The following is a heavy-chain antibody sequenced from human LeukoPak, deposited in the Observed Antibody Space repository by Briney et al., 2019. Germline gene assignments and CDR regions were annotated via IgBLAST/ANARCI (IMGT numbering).Heavy chain of an antibody. Sequence: GGSLRLSCAASGFTFSSYGMHWVRQAPGKGLEWVAFTRYDGSNKYYADSVKGRFTISRDNSKNMLYLQMNSLRDEDTAVYYCAKDPQKWESYFDYWGQGTRVSVSS. CDR2: TRYDGSNK. V-gene: IGHV3-30*02. D-gene: IGHD1-26*01. J-gene: IGHJ4*02. CDR3: AKDPQKWESYFDY. CDR1: GFTFSSYG.